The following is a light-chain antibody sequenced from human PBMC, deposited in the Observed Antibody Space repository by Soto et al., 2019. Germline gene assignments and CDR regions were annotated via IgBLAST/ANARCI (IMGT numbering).Light chain of an antibody. CDR3: TSFTSSNTWV. CDR1: SSDVGSHSR. Sequence: QSALTQPASVSGSPGQSITISCTGSSSDVGSHSRVSWIQQHPGKTPKLIIYEVTNRPSGVSSRFSGSKSGTTAPLTISGLQAEDEADYYCTSFTSSNTWVFGGGTKLTVL. V-gene: IGLV2-14*01. J-gene: IGLJ3*02. CDR2: EVT.